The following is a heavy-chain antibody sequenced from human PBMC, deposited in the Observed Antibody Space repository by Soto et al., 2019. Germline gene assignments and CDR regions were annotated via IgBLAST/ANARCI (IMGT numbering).Heavy chain of an antibody. D-gene: IGHD1-1*01. CDR2: ISAYNGNT. CDR1: GYTFASYA. Sequence: ASVKVSCKASGYTFASYAISWMRQAPGQGLEWMGWISAYNGNTNYAQKLQGRVTMTTDTSTSTAYMELRSLRSDDTAVHYCARDQGYKYGAFYFDYWGQGTLVTVSS. J-gene: IGHJ4*02. V-gene: IGHV1-18*01. CDR3: ARDQGYKYGAFYFDY.